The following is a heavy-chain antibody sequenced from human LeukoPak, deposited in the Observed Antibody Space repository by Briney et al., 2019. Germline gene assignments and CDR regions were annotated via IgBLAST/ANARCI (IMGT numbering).Heavy chain of an antibody. D-gene: IGHD6-13*01. CDR3: AREHLIAAAGDY. J-gene: IGHJ4*02. CDR1: GFTFSSYG. CDR2: ISYDGSNK. V-gene: IGHV3-30*03. Sequence: PGRSLRLSCAASGFTFSSYGMHWVRQAPGKGLEWVAVISYDGSNKYYADSVKGRFTISRDNSKNTLYLQMNSLRAEDTAVYYCAREHLIAAAGDYWGQGTLVTVSS.